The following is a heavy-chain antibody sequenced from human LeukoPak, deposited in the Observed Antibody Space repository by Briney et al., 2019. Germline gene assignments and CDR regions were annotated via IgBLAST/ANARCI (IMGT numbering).Heavy chain of an antibody. CDR2: ISGSGGNT. D-gene: IGHD6-13*01. CDR3: AKERAGAAAADY. CDR1: GFTFSTYA. Sequence: GRPLRLSCAASGFTFSTYAMNWVRQAPGKGLEWVSAISGSGGNTYYADSVKGRFTISRDNSKNTVYLQMNSLRAEDTAVYYCAKERAGAAAADYWGQGTLVTVSS. J-gene: IGHJ4*02. V-gene: IGHV3-23*01.